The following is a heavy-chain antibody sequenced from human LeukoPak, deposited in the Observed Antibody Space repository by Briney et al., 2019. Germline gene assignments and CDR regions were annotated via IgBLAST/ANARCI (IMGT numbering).Heavy chain of an antibody. CDR1: GFTFSSYA. CDR2: ISGSGGST. CDR3: ARSRGDDFWT. D-gene: IGHD3-3*01. Sequence: GGSLRLSCAASGFTFSSYAMSWVRQAPGKGLEWVSAISGSGGSTYYADSVKGRFTISRDNAKNSLYLQMNSLRAEDTAVYYCARSRGDDFWTWGQGTLVTVSS. V-gene: IGHV3-23*01. J-gene: IGHJ5*02.